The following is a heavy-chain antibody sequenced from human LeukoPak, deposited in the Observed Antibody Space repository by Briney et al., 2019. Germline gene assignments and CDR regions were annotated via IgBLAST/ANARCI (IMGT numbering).Heavy chain of an antibody. V-gene: IGHV1-69*06. CDR2: IIPIFGTA. Sequence: GASVKVSCKASGGTFSSYAISWVRQAPGQGLEWMGGIIPIFGTANYAQKFQGRVTITADKSTSTAYMELSSLRSEDTAVYYCARGGEYYYDSSGYWTTYYYYYMDVWGKGTTVTISS. CDR3: ARGGEYYYDSSGYWTTYYYYYMDV. J-gene: IGHJ6*03. D-gene: IGHD3-22*01. CDR1: GGTFSSYA.